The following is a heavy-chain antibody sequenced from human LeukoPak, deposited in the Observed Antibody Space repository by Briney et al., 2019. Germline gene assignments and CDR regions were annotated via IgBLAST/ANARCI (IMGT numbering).Heavy chain of an antibody. CDR3: ARDQPTDCSGGSCFPSYFDY. CDR1: GFTFSSYG. V-gene: IGHV3-33*01. D-gene: IGHD2-15*01. J-gene: IGHJ4*02. CDR2: IWYDGSNK. Sequence: GGSLRLSCAASGFTFSSYGMHWVRQAPGKGLEWVAVIWYDGSNKYYADSVKGRFTISRDNSKNTLYLQMNSLRAEDTAVYYCARDQPTDCSGGSCFPSYFDYWGQGTLVTASS.